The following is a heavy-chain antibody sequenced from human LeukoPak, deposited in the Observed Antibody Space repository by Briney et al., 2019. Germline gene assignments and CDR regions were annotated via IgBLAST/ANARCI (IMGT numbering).Heavy chain of an antibody. J-gene: IGHJ4*02. V-gene: IGHV1-2*02. Sequence: ASVKVSCKASGYTFTDYFMNWVRQAPGQGLEWMGWINPKSGGTVYAQKFQGRVTMTRDTSSSTAYMELSRLRSDDTAVYYCARDGHSGGATLGNDYWGQGTLVTVSS. CDR3: ARDGHSGGATLGNDY. CDR1: GYTFTDYF. CDR2: INPKSGGT. D-gene: IGHD1-26*01.